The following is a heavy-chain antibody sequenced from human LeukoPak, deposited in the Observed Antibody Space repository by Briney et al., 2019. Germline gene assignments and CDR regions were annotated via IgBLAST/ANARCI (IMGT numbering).Heavy chain of an antibody. V-gene: IGHV3-30*03. CDR3: AREAGSGHDAFDI. CDR1: GFTFSSYG. D-gene: IGHD2-15*01. CDR2: ISYDGSNK. Sequence: GGSLRLSCAASGFTFSSYGMHWVRQAPGKGLEWVAVISYDGSNKYYADSVKGRFTISRDNSKNTLYLQMNSLRAEDTAVYYCAREAGSGHDAFDIWGQGTMVTVSS. J-gene: IGHJ3*02.